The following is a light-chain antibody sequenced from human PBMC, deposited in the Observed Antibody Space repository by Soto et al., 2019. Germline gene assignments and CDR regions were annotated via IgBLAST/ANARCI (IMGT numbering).Light chain of an antibody. CDR1: QTVSRYY. J-gene: IGKJ1*01. V-gene: IGKV3D-15*01. Sequence: ENVLTQSPGTLSLSPGERATLSCRASQTVSRYYLAWYQQKPGQAPRLLVYGASNRATGIPDRFSGGGSGTDFTLTISSLQSEDFAVYYCQQYNNWPPWTFGQGTKVDIK. CDR2: GAS. CDR3: QQYNNWPPWT.